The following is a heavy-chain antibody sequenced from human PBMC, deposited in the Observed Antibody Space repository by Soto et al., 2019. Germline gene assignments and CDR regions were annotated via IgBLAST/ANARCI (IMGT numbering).Heavy chain of an antibody. J-gene: IGHJ4*02. CDR3: AKEPYDSTGFYYSFHH. V-gene: IGHV3-30*18. CDR1: GFTFSSYG. Sequence: QVQLVESGGGVVQPGRSLRLSCAASGFTFSSYGMHWVRQAPGKGLEWVAVISSDGSDKNYADSVKGRFSISRDNSRNTLFLKMNSLRPEDTDVFYCAKEPYDSTGFYYSFHHWGQGTLVTVSS. D-gene: IGHD3-22*01. CDR2: ISSDGSDK.